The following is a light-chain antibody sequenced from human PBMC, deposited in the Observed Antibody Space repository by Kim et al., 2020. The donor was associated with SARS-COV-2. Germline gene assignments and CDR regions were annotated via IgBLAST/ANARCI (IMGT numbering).Light chain of an antibody. CDR1: RTDFTTYNY. CDR2: EIT. J-gene: IGLJ1*01. Sequence: PGQSVTISCSGTRTDFTTYNYVSWYQQHPGKAPKLIIYEITKRPSGVPDRFSGSKSGDTASLTVSGLQAEDEADYYCTSHANDNYVFGTGTKVTVL. V-gene: IGLV2-8*01. CDR3: TSHANDNYV.